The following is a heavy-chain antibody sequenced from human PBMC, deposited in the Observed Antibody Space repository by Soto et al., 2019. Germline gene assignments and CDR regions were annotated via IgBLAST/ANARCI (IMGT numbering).Heavy chain of an antibody. D-gene: IGHD1-1*01. CDR3: ARVRPRRGTGTGSYGMEV. CDR2: INHSGST. Sequence: PSETLSLTCAFYVVSFSGYYWSCIRHPPGKWLEWIGEINHSGSTNYNPSLKSRVTISVDTSKNQFSLRLSSATAADTAVYYCARVRPRRGTGTGSYGMEVWGQGTTVSVSS. J-gene: IGHJ6*01. CDR1: VVSFSGYY. V-gene: IGHV4-34*01.